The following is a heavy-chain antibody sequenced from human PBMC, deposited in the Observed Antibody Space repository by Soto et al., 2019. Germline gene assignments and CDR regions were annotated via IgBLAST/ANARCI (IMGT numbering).Heavy chain of an antibody. V-gene: IGHV1-2*02. CDR3: ARGDCSTTRCYERTYYYYGMDV. CDR2: INPNSGGT. D-gene: IGHD2-2*01. Sequence: ASVNVSFKASGYTFNGYYIHWVRQAPGQGPEWMGWINPNSGGTNSAQKFQGRVTMTRDTSISTAYMELSRLRSDDTAVYYCARGDCSTTRCYERTYYYYGMDVWGQGTTVTVSS. J-gene: IGHJ6*02. CDR1: GYTFNGYY.